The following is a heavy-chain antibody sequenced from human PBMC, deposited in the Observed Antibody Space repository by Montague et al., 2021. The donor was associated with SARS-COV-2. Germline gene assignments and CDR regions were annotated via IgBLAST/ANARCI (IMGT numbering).Heavy chain of an antibody. V-gene: IGHV3-11*06. CDR1: GFNFSDYY. J-gene: IGHJ5*02. Sequence: SLRLSCAASGFNFSDYYITWVRQAPGKGLEWVAYISSSTTYTNYADSLKGRFTISRDNTKKSVYLQMNRLRAEDTGVYYFAREGHLATSPGWSNWFDPWGQGTRVTVSS. CDR2: ISSSTTYT. D-gene: IGHD6-6*01. CDR3: AREGHLATSPGWSNWFDP.